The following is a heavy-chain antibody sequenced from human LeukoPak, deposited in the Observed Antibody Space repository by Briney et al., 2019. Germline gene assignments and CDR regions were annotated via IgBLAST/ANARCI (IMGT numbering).Heavy chain of an antibody. Sequence: GGSLRLSCAASGFTFSSYAMSWVRQAPGKGLEWVSAISGSGGSTYHADSVKGRFTISRDNSKNTLYLQMNSLRAEDTAVYYCAKEDLIVVVVAATRGAFDIWGQGTMVTVSS. CDR1: GFTFSSYA. D-gene: IGHD2-15*01. V-gene: IGHV3-23*01. CDR3: AKEDLIVVVVAATRGAFDI. CDR2: ISGSGGST. J-gene: IGHJ3*02.